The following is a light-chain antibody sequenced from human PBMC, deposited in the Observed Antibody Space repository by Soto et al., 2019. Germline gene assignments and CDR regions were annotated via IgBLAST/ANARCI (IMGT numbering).Light chain of an antibody. J-gene: IGKJ4*01. CDR2: GAS. Sequence: DIQMTQSPSSLSASVGDRVTITCRASQTISTFLNWYQQRPGKAPRLLIYGASTLQTGVPSRFNGSGSATEFTLTIGSLQPEDIATYYCQQYDNLPLTFGGGTKVDIK. CDR1: QTISTF. V-gene: IGKV1-33*01. CDR3: QQYDNLPLT.